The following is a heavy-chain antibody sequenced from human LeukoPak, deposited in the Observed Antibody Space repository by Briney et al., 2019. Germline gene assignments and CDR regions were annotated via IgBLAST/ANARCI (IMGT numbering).Heavy chain of an antibody. CDR3: VKYSNSCYDP. D-gene: IGHD6-13*01. V-gene: IGHV3-64D*06. Sequence: GGSLRLSCSASGFIFSNYAMHWVRQAPGKGLEYVSAISTSGGGTYYADSVKGRFTISRDNSKNTLYLQMSSLRAEDTAVYYCVKYSNSCYDPWGQGTLVTVSS. CDR2: ISTSGGGT. CDR1: GFIFSNYA. J-gene: IGHJ5*02.